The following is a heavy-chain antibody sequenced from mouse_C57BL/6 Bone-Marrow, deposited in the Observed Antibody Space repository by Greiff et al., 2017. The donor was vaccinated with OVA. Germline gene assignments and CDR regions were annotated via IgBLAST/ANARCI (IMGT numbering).Heavy chain of an antibody. CDR2: ISSGGSYT. CDR1: GFTFSSYG. CDR3: ARHRYYYGSSRYWYFDV. V-gene: IGHV5-6*01. Sequence: EVKVVESGGDLVKPGGSLKLSCAASGFTFSSYGMSWVRQTPDQRLEWVATISSGGSYTYYPDSVKGRFTISRDNAKNTLYLQMSSLKSEDTAMYYCARHRYYYGSSRYWYFDVWGTGTTVTVSS. J-gene: IGHJ1*03. D-gene: IGHD1-1*01.